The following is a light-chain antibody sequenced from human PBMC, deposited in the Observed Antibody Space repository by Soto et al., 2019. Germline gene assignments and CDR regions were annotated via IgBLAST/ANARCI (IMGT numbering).Light chain of an antibody. CDR1: QSFSSY. J-gene: IGKJ2*01. Sequence: DIPMTQSPSSLSASVGDRVTITCRASQSFSSYLNWYQQKPGKAPKLLIYAASSLQSGVPSRFSGSGSGTDFTLTISSLQPEDFGTYYCQQRYSTPYTFGQGTKLEIK. CDR2: AAS. V-gene: IGKV1-39*01. CDR3: QQRYSTPYT.